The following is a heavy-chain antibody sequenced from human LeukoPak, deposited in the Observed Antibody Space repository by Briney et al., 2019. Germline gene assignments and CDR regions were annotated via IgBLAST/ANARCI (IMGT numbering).Heavy chain of an antibody. CDR3: ARHSSSLGYVVY. J-gene: IGHJ4*02. V-gene: IGHV5-51*07. Sequence: GESLKICCKGSGYSFTSYWIGWVHQMPGKGLELMGIIYPGDSDTRYSPSFQGQVTISADKSISTAYLQWSSLKASDTAMYYCARHSSSLGYVVYWGQGTLVTVSS. CDR2: IYPGDSDT. CDR1: GYSFTSYW. D-gene: IGHD3-16*01.